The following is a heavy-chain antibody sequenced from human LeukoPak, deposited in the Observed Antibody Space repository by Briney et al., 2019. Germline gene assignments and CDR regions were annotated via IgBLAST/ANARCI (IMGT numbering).Heavy chain of an antibody. CDR3: ARAGYSGYELKD. V-gene: IGHV4-30-4*08. D-gene: IGHD5-12*01. CDR1: GGSISSGDYY. CDR2: IYYSGST. J-gene: IGHJ4*02. Sequence: SQTLSLTCTVSGGSISSGDYYWSWIRPPPGKGLEWIGYIYYSGSTYYNPSLKSRVTISVDTSKNQFSLKLSSVTAADTAVYYCARAGYSGYELKDWGQGTLVTVSS.